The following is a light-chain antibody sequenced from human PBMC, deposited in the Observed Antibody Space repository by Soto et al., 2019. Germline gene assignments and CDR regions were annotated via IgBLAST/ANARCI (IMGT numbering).Light chain of an antibody. V-gene: IGKV1-5*01. J-gene: IGKJ1*01. CDR3: QQYESYWT. CDR1: QSMSDL. CDR2: EVS. Sequence: DIHITHSPSTLSASVGDRVTITCRASQSMSDLMAWHQQKPGKAPQLLIYEVSNLESGVPSRFSGSGSGTKFTLTISSLQPDDSATYYCQQYESYWTFGQGTKVDIK.